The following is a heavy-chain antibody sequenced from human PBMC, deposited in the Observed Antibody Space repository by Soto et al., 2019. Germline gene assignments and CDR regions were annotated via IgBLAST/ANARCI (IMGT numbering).Heavy chain of an antibody. V-gene: IGHV3-21*01. Sequence: GGSLRLSCAASGFTFSSYSMNWVRQAPGKGLEWVSSISSSSSNIYYADSVKGRFTISRDNSKNTLYLQMNSLRAEDTAVYYCASFGGPTAAVAAFDIWGQGTMVTVSS. CDR2: ISSSSSNI. D-gene: IGHD3-10*01. J-gene: IGHJ3*02. CDR1: GFTFSSYS. CDR3: ASFGGPTAAVAAFDI.